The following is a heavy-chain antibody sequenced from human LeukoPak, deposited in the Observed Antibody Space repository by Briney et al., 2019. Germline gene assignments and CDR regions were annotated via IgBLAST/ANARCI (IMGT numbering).Heavy chain of an antibody. J-gene: IGHJ4*02. CDR1: GGSISSYY. Sequence: ETLSLTCTVSGGSISSYYRSWIRQPPGKGLEWIGYIYYTGSTNFNPSLRSRVTISVDTSKNHFSLKLTSVTAADAAVYYCARMYDRSGYYYPFDYWGQGTLVTVSS. D-gene: IGHD3-22*01. V-gene: IGHV4-59*08. CDR2: IYYTGST. CDR3: ARMYDRSGYYYPFDY.